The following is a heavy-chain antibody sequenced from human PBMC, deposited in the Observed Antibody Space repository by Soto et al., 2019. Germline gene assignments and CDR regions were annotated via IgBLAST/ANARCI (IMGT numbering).Heavy chain of an antibody. D-gene: IGHD6-13*01. CDR2: IYYSGST. CDR3: ARFEGRAAAGTNFYYYYYYMDV. J-gene: IGHJ6*03. V-gene: IGHV4-59*08. CDR1: GGSISSYY. Sequence: SETLSLTCTFSGGSISSYYWIWIRQPPGKGLEWIGYIYYSGSTNYNPSLKSRVTISVDTSKNQFSLKLSSVTAADTAVYYCARFEGRAAAGTNFYYYYYYMDVWGKGTTVTVSS.